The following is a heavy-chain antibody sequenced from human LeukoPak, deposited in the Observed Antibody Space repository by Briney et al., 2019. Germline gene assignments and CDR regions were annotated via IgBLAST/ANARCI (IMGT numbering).Heavy chain of an antibody. J-gene: IGHJ3*02. D-gene: IGHD3-22*01. V-gene: IGHV1-2*06. CDR2: INPNSGGT. Sequence: ASVKVSCKASGYTFTGYYMHWVRQAPGQGLEWMGRINPNSGGTNYAQKFQGRVTMTRDTSISTAYMELSRLRSDDTAVYYCAREGTYYYDSSGYADAFDIWGLGTMVTVSS. CDR3: AREGTYYYDSSGYADAFDI. CDR1: GYTFTGYY.